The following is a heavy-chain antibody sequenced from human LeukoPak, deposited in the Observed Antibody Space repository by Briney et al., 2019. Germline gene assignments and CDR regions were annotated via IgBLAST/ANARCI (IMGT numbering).Heavy chain of an antibody. J-gene: IGHJ4*02. CDR2: ISSSGNTK. D-gene: IGHD3-3*01. CDR1: GFNFSNYN. CDR3: ARIEVVIDY. Sequence: GRSLRLSCAASGFNFSNYNMHWVRQAPGKGLEWVSHISSSGNTKFYADSVKGRFAISRDNTKNLVHLQMNSLRDEDTAVYYCARIEVVIDYWGQGTLVTVSS. V-gene: IGHV3-48*02.